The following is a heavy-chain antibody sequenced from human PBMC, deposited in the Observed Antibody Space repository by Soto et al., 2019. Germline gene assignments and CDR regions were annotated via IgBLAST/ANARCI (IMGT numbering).Heavy chain of an antibody. D-gene: IGHD3-10*01. CDR3: ATRNPPYFYGLFDY. Sequence: PGGSLRLSCAASGFTFNIAWMNWARQAPGKGLEWVGRIKSNTDGGATDYGAPVKGRFIISRDDSKNTLYLQMNSLEIEDTAVYYCATRNPPYFYGLFDYWGQGS. J-gene: IGHJ4*02. CDR2: IKSNTDGGAT. V-gene: IGHV3-15*07. CDR1: GFTFNIAW.